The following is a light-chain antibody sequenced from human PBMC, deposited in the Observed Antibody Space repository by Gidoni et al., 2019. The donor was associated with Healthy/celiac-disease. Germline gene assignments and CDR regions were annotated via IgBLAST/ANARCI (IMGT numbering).Light chain of an antibody. J-gene: IGKJ3*01. CDR1: QSLLHSTGYNN. CDR2: LGS. CDR3: MQALQTTFT. Sequence: DIVMTQSPLSLPVTPGEPASISCSSSQSLLHSTGYNNLDWYLQKPGQSLQLLIYLGSNRASGVLDRFSGSGSGTDFTLKISRVEAEDVGVYYCMQALQTTFTFGPGTKVDIK. V-gene: IGKV2-28*01.